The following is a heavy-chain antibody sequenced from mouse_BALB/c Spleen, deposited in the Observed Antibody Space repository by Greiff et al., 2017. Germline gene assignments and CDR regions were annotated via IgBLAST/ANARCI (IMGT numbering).Heavy chain of an antibody. CDR1: GFSLTSYG. V-gene: IGHV2-9*02. D-gene: IGHD2-10*02. CDR3: ARAPYGNYWFAY. CDR2: IWAGGST. Sequence: VQGVESGPGLVAPSQSLSITCTVSGFSLTSYGVHWVRQPPGKGLEWLGVIWAGGSTNYNSARMSRLSISKDNSKSHVFLKMNSLQTDDTAMYYCARAPYGNYWFAYWGQGTLVTVSA. J-gene: IGHJ3*01.